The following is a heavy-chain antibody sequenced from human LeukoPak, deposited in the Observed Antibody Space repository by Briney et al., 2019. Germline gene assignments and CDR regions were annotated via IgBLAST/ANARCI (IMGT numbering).Heavy chain of an antibody. CDR3: ARPYCSGGGCYSNNWFDP. V-gene: IGHV3-74*01. CDR1: GFTFSSYW. D-gene: IGHD2-15*01. J-gene: IGHJ5*02. CDR2: INSDGSST. Sequence: GGSLRLSCAASGFTFSSYWMHWVRQAPGKGLVWVSRINSDGSSTVYAGSVKGRFTISRDNAKNTLYLQMNRLRAEDTAVYYCARPYCSGGGCYSNNWFDPWGQGTLVTVSS.